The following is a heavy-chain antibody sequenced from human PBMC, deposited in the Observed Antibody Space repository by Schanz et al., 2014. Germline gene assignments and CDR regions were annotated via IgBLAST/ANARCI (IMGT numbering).Heavy chain of an antibody. D-gene: IGHD6-13*01. J-gene: IGHJ4*02. CDR3: AKEKEEVAADGSFFDY. Sequence: VQLVESGGGVVQPGRSLRLSCAASGFTFSNHALSWVRQAPGKGLEWVSGIGGSGDSTHYADSVKGRFIISRDNSKNTVNLQMNSLRAEDTAVYYCAKEKEEVAADGSFFDYWGQGTLVTVSS. V-gene: IGHV3-23*04. CDR2: IGGSGDST. CDR1: GFTFSNHA.